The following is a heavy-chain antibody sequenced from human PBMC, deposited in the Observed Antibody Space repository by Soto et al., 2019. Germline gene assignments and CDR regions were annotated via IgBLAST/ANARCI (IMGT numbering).Heavy chain of an antibody. CDR2: ISWNSGSI. CDR1: GFTFDDYA. D-gene: IGHD6-13*01. CDR3: AKDIQGGSWNDAFDI. V-gene: IGHV3-9*01. J-gene: IGHJ3*02. Sequence: EVQLVESGGGLVQPGRSLRLSCAASGFTFDDYAMHWVRQAPGKGLEWVSGISWNSGSIGYADSVKGRFTISRDNPKNSLYLQMNSLRAEDTALYYCAKDIQGGSWNDAFDIWGQGTMVTVSS.